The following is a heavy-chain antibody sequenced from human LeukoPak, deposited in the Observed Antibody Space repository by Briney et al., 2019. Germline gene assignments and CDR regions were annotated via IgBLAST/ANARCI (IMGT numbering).Heavy chain of an antibody. CDR1: GYTFTSYG. CDR3: ARADYITSWFDY. Sequence: ASVKVSCKASGYTFTSYGISWVRQAPGQGLEWMGWISAYNGNTNYAQKLQGRATMTTDTSTSTAYMELRSLRSDDTAVYFCARADYITSWFDYWGQGTLVTVSS. D-gene: IGHD6-13*01. V-gene: IGHV1-18*01. J-gene: IGHJ4*02. CDR2: ISAYNGNT.